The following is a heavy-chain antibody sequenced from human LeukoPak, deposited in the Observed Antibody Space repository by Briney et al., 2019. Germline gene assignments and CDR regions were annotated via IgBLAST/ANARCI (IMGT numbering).Heavy chain of an antibody. CDR2: IYYSGST. D-gene: IGHD3-22*01. Sequence: PSETLSLTCTVSGGSISSYYWSWIRQPPGKRLEWIGYIYYSGSTNYNPSLTSRVTISVDTSKNQFSLKLSSVTAADTAVYYCARGNSYDTSGFPLDDYWGQGTLVTVSS. CDR1: GGSISSYY. V-gene: IGHV4-59*01. J-gene: IGHJ4*02. CDR3: ARGNSYDTSGFPLDDY.